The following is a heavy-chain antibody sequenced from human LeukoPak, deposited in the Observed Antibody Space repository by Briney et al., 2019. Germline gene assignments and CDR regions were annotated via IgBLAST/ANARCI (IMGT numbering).Heavy chain of an antibody. Sequence: SETLSVTCTVSGGSISSGGYYWSWIRQHPGKGLEWIGYIYYSGSTYYNPSLKSRVTISVDTSKNQFSLKLSSVTAADTAVYYCARVGYYDFWSGYYPYYFDYWGQGTLVTVSS. CDR1: GGSISSGGYY. D-gene: IGHD3-3*01. CDR2: IYYSGST. J-gene: IGHJ4*02. V-gene: IGHV4-31*03. CDR3: ARVGYYDFWSGYYPYYFDY.